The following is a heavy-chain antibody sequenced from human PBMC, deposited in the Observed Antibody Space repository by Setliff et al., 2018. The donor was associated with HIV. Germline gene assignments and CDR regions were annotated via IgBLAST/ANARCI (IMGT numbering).Heavy chain of an antibody. CDR1: GYSITGGYF. D-gene: IGHD2-21*01. J-gene: IGHJ4*02. Sequence: LSLTCAVSGYSITGGYFWGWIRQPPGKGLEWIGSIYQSGTTYYNPSLKSRVTIFIDTSKNQFSLKLTSVTAADTAVYFCARLKRDGTYFFDFWGQGTLVTVSS. CDR2: IYQSGTT. V-gene: IGHV4-38-2*01. CDR3: ARLKRDGTYFFDF.